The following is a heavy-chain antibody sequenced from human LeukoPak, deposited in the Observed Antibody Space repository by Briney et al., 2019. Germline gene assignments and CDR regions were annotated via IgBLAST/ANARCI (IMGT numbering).Heavy chain of an antibody. CDR2: IYYSGST. Sequence: SETLSLTCAVYGGSFSGYYWSWIRQPPGKGLEWIGYIYYSGSTNYNPSLKSRVTISVDTSKNQFSLKLSSVTAADTAVYYCARGLFEGITMVRGAFDYWGQGTLVTVSS. J-gene: IGHJ4*02. V-gene: IGHV4-59*01. CDR3: ARGLFEGITMVRGAFDY. D-gene: IGHD3-10*01. CDR1: GGSFSGYY.